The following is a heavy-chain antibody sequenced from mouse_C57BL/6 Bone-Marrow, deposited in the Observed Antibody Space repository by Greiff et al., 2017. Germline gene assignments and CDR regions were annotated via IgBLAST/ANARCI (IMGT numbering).Heavy chain of an antibody. Sequence: QVQLQQPGTELVKPGASVKLSCKASGYTFTSYWMHWVKLRPGQGLEWIGNINPSNGGTNYNEKFKSKATLTVDKSSSTAYMQLSSLTSEDSAVYYCAREGVYYDYGGAYFDYWGQGTTLTVSS. CDR1: GYTFTSYW. D-gene: IGHD2-4*01. V-gene: IGHV1-53*01. CDR3: AREGVYYDYGGAYFDY. CDR2: INPSNGGT. J-gene: IGHJ2*01.